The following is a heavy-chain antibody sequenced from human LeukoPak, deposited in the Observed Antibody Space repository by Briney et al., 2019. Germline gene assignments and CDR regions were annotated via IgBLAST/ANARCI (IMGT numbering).Heavy chain of an antibody. CDR2: LNEDGSEK. J-gene: IGHJ4*02. CDR3: ARVHSSSWYGIDY. CDR1: GFTFGNFW. Sequence: PGGSLRLSCAASGFTFGNFWMSWVRQAPGKGLEWVANLNEDGSEKYYLDSVRGRFTISRDNARNSLFLQMNSLRADDTAVYYCARVHSSSWYGIDYWGQGTLVTVSS. V-gene: IGHV3-7*03. D-gene: IGHD6-13*01.